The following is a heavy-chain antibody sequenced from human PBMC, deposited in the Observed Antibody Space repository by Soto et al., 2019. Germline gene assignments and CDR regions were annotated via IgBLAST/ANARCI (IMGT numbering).Heavy chain of an antibody. V-gene: IGHV3-74*01. CDR3: ARNGDRIQLWFTGYNWFDP. D-gene: IGHD5-18*01. CDR1: GFTFSSYW. CDR2: INSDGSST. J-gene: IGHJ5*02. Sequence: EVQLVESGGGLVQPGGSLRLSCAASGFTFSSYWMHWVRQAPGKGLVWVSRINSDGSSTSYADSVKGRFTISRDNAKNTLYLQMNSLRAEDTAVYYCARNGDRIQLWFTGYNWFDPWGQGTLVTVSS.